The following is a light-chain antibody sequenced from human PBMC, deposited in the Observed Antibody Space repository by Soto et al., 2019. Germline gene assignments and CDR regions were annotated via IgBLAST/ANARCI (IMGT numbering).Light chain of an antibody. J-gene: IGKJ1*01. V-gene: IGKV3-20*01. CDR3: QQYGSSGT. Sequence: EIVLTQSPGTLSLSPGDRATLSCRASQSVSTNNFAWYQQRPGQAPRLLIYGASSRATGIPDRFSGSGSGTDFTLTISRLEPEDFAVYYCQQYGSSGTFGQGTKVDIK. CDR2: GAS. CDR1: QSVSTNN.